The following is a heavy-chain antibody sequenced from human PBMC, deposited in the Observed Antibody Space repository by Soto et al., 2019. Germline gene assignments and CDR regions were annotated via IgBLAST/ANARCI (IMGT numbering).Heavy chain of an antibody. CDR1: GGSVSSGSYY. Sequence: PSETLSLTCTVSGGSVSSGSYYWSWIRQPPGKGLEWIGYIYYSGSTNYNPSLKSRVTISVDTSKNQFSLKLSSVTAVDTAVYYCARDRSRNLWFGELLPTYYFDYWGQGTLVTVSS. D-gene: IGHD3-10*01. V-gene: IGHV4-61*01. J-gene: IGHJ4*02. CDR2: IYYSGST. CDR3: ARDRSRNLWFGELLPTYYFDY.